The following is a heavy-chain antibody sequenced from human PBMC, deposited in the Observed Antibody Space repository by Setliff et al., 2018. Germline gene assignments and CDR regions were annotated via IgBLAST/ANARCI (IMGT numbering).Heavy chain of an antibody. J-gene: IGHJ3*02. D-gene: IGHD1-7*01. CDR2: IYYSGST. CDR3: ARDPYNRNYGDAFDI. V-gene: IGHV4-39*07. Sequence: SETLSLTCTVSGGSISSSSYYWGWIRQPPGKGLEWIGSIYYSGSTYYNPSLKSRVTISVDTSKNQFSLKLSSVTAADTAVYYCARDPYNRNYGDAFDIWGQGTMVTVSS. CDR1: GGSISSSSYY.